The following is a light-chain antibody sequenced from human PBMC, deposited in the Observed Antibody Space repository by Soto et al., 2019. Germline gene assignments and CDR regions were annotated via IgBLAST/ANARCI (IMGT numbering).Light chain of an antibody. Sequence: EIVMTQSPATLSVSPGERATLSCRASQSVSSNLAWYQQKPGQAPRLLIYGASTRATGIPASFSGSGSGTDFTLTISSLQPEDFAVYYCQQYNNWPPMYTFGQGTKLEI. V-gene: IGKV3-15*01. CDR2: GAS. J-gene: IGKJ2*01. CDR1: QSVSSN. CDR3: QQYNNWPPMYT.